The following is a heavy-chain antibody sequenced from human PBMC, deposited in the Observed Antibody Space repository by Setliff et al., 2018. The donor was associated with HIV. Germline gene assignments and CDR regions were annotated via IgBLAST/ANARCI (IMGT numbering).Heavy chain of an antibody. CDR2: ILDKANNYAT. V-gene: IGHV3-73*01. CDR1: GDSISGYY. CDR3: ARPQHIYDDSSDDY. Sequence: ETLSLTCTVSGDSISGYYWSWVRQPPGKGLEWVGRILDKANNYATAYAASLEGRFTISRDDSKNTAYLQMSSLKTEDTAVYYCARPQHIYDDSSDDYWGQGTLVTVSS. J-gene: IGHJ4*02. D-gene: IGHD3-22*01.